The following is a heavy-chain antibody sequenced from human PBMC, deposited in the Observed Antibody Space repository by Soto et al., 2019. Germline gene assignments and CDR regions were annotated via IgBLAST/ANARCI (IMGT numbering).Heavy chain of an antibody. CDR1: GYIFTSYG. V-gene: IGHV1-18*01. CDR2: ISAYNGNT. CDR3: ARDPATTIGSWYDY. D-gene: IGHD6-13*01. Sequence: ASVKVSCKASGYIFTSYGISWVRQAPGQGLEWLGWISAYNGNTIYAQKFQGRVTMTTETSTSTAYMELTSLISEDTAVYFCARDPATTIGSWYDYWGQGTLVTVSS. J-gene: IGHJ4*02.